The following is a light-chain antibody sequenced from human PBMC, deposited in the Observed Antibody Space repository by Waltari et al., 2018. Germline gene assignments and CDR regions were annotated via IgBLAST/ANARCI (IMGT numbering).Light chain of an antibody. CDR2: RDS. Sequence: SYELTQAPSVSVSPGQTASITCSGDKLGDKLTSWYQQKPGQSPVLVIYRDSKRPSGIPGRFSGSNSGNTAPLTIRGAQAMDEADYYCRAWDSTSGHVFGPGTKFTVL. CDR1: KLGDKL. CDR3: RAWDSTSGHV. V-gene: IGLV3-1*01. J-gene: IGLJ1*01.